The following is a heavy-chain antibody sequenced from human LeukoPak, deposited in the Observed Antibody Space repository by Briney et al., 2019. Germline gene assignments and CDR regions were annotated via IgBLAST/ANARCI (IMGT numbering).Heavy chain of an antibody. CDR2: ISSSSRYI. CDR1: GCTFSLYS. CDR3: ARLQRWLQPRFDP. V-gene: IGHV3-21*01. J-gene: IGHJ5*02. Sequence: GGSLRLSCVASGCTFSLYSINWVRQAPGKGLEWVSSISSSSRYIYYADSVRGRFTISRDNAKNSLYLQMNSLRAEDTAVFYCARLQRWLQPRFDPWGQGTLVTVSS. D-gene: IGHD5-24*01.